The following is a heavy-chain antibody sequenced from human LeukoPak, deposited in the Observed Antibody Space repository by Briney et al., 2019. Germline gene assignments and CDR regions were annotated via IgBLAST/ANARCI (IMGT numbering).Heavy chain of an antibody. Sequence: ASVKVSCKASGYTLTSYAMHWVRQAPGQRLEWMGWINAGNGNTRYSQKFQGRVTITRDTSASTAYMELSSLRSEDTAVYYCARVRMVRGVISYYYGMDVWGKGTTVTVSS. CDR2: INAGNGNT. J-gene: IGHJ6*04. CDR1: GYTLTSYA. V-gene: IGHV1-3*01. D-gene: IGHD3-10*01. CDR3: ARVRMVRGVISYYYGMDV.